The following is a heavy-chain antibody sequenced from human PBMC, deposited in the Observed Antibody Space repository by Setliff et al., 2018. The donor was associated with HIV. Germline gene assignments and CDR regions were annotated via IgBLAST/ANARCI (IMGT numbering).Heavy chain of an antibody. V-gene: IGHV4-39*01. CDR1: GGSISSTNYY. D-gene: IGHD6-13*01. CDR3: ERLAMAAAGMRWFDP. J-gene: IGHJ5*02. CDR2: IYYSGIT. Sequence: SETLSLTCTVSGGSISSTNYYWAWIRQPPGKGLEWIGSIYYSGITYYNSSLKSRVTISVDTSKNQFSLRLSVVTATDTAVHYCERLAMAAAGMRWFDPWGQGALVTVSS.